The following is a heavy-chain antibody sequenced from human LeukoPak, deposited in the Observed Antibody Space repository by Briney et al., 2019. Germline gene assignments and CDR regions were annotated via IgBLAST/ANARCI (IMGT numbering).Heavy chain of an antibody. J-gene: IGHJ4*02. CDR3: ARDGFATNSNFDY. CDR2: ISTSGNI. Sequence: SETLSLTCTASGGSISSSSYYWGWIRQSAGRGLECIARISTSGNINYNPSLKSRVTMSIDTSKNQFSLKLSSVTAADTAVYYCARDGFATNSNFDYWGQGTLVTVSS. CDR1: GGSISSSSYY. D-gene: IGHD4-23*01. V-gene: IGHV4-61*02.